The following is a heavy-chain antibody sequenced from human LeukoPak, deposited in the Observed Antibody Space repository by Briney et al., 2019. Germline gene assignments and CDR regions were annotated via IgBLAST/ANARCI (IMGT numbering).Heavy chain of an antibody. CDR3: ARPTRRQNDAFDI. J-gene: IGHJ3*02. CDR1: GFTFSSYS. Sequence: PGGSLRLSCAASGFTFSSYSVNWVRQAPGKGLEWVSSISERSSYIYYADSMKGRFTISRDNAKNSLYLQMNSLRAEETAVYYCARPTRRQNDAFDIWGQGTVVTVSS. CDR2: ISERSSYI. V-gene: IGHV3-21*01.